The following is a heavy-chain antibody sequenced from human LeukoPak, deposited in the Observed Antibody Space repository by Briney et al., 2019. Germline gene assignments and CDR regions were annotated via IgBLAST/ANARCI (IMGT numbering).Heavy chain of an antibody. CDR1: KGTFSSYA. D-gene: IGHD3-3*01. CDR3: AREAITIFGVVRTQTTYGPHRFDP. J-gene: IGHJ5*02. CDR2: IIPIFGTA. Sequence: SVKVSCKASKGTFSSYAITWVRQAPGQGLEWMGGIIPIFGTANYAQKFRGRVTMTRDMSTSTVYMELSSLRSEDTAVYYCAREAITIFGVVRTQTTYGPHRFDPWGQGTLVTVSS. V-gene: IGHV1-69*05.